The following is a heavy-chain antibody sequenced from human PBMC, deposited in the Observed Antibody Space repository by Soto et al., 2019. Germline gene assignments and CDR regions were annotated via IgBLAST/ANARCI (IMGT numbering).Heavy chain of an antibody. CDR3: ASQVCLGGSCKLCDY. Sequence: SETLSLTCTVSGGSINSDNYYWGWIRQPPGKGLEWIGSVYSSGGTFDNPSLKSRVTMSVDTSKNQFSLNLNSVTAADTAVHYCASQVCLGGSCKLCDYWGQGTLVTVSS. CDR1: GGSINSDNYY. D-gene: IGHD2-15*01. V-gene: IGHV4-39*01. J-gene: IGHJ4*02. CDR2: VYSSGGT.